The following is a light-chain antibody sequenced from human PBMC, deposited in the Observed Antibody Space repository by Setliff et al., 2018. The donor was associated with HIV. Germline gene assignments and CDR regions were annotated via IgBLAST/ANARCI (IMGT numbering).Light chain of an antibody. CDR1: NIGSIS. Sequence: SYELTQPPSVSVAPGKTARITCGGNNIGSISVHWYQQKPGQAPVLVIYYDNDRPSGIPERFSGSNSGNTATLTISRVEAGDEADYYCQVWDSSSDHYVFGTGTKVTVL. CDR2: YDN. J-gene: IGLJ1*01. CDR3: QVWDSSSDHYV. V-gene: IGLV3-21*04.